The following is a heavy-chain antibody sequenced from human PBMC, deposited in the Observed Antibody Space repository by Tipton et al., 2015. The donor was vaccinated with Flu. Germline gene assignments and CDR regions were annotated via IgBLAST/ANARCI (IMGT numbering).Heavy chain of an antibody. D-gene: IGHD2-21*01. Sequence: QLVQSGAEVKKPGESLKISCKGSGYSFTRYRIAWVRQLPGKGLEWMGIIHPGDSDIRKGPSFQGQVTISADKSISTAYLQWSSLKASDTAVYYCARYKCGGDCYSDYYYALDVWGQGTTVTVSS. J-gene: IGHJ6*02. CDR2: IHPGDSDI. CDR3: ARYKCGGDCYSDYYYALDV. V-gene: IGHV5-51*03. CDR1: GYSFTRYR.